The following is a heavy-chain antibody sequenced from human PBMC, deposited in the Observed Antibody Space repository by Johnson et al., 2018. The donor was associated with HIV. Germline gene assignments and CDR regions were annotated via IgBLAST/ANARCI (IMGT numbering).Heavy chain of an antibody. CDR3: AKDDNWGYVVGTFDI. CDR1: GFTFDDYG. Sequence: QVQLVESGGGLIQPGGSLRLSCAPSGFTFDDYGISWVRQVPGKGLEWVAVTSYDGSNTYYGDSVKGRFTISRDNSKNTLYLQMNSLSAEDTAVYYCAKDDNWGYVVGTFDIWGQGTMVTVSS. J-gene: IGHJ3*02. D-gene: IGHD7-27*01. V-gene: IGHV3-30*18. CDR2: TSYDGSNT.